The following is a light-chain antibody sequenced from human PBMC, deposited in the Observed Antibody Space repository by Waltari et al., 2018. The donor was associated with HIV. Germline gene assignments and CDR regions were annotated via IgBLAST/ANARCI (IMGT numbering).Light chain of an antibody. Sequence: DILMTQSPDSLAVSLGERATINCKARQTLLYSSNNKNYLAWYQHKPGQTPKLLIYWASTRQSGVPDRFSGSGSGTNFNLTINKLQAEDVATYYCQQYYRTPLTFGGGTKVGL. V-gene: IGKV4-1*01. CDR1: QTLLYSSNNKNY. CDR2: WAS. J-gene: IGKJ4*01. CDR3: QQYYRTPLT.